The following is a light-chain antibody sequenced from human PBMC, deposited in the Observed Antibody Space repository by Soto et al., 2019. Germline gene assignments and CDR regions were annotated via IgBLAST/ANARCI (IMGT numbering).Light chain of an antibody. V-gene: IGKV3D-15*01. CDR2: NPS. CDR1: QSVGNN. J-gene: IGKJ5*01. CDR3: QQYDQWPIT. Sequence: EIVLTQSPVTLSLSPGAXATLSCRASQSVGNNYLAWFQQKPGQAPRLLVYNPSTRATGIPDRFSGSGSGTEFSFTVTSLQSEDFAVYYCQQYDQWPITFGQGTRLEIK.